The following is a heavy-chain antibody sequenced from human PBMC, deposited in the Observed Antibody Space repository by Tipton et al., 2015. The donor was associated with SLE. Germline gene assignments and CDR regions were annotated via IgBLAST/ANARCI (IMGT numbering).Heavy chain of an antibody. D-gene: IGHD3-10*01. CDR2: TYSGGST. V-gene: IGHV3-53*05. CDR1: GGSISSDSHY. Sequence: LSLTCTVSGGSISSDSHYWGWIRQPPGKGLEWVSVTYSGGSTYYADSVKGRFTISRDNSKNTLYLQMNSLRAEDTAVYYCAREIIWAFDYWGQGTLVTVSS. CDR3: AREIIWAFDY. J-gene: IGHJ4*02.